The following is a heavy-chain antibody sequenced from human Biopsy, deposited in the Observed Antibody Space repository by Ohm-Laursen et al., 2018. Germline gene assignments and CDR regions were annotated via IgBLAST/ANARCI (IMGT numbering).Heavy chain of an antibody. V-gene: IGHV4-39*01. CDR2: IYYGGTT. D-gene: IGHD1-26*01. J-gene: IGHJ4*02. CDR1: GGPFGINSHY. Sequence: PGTLSLTCTVSGGPFGINSHYWIWIRQPPGKGLEWIASIYYGGTTHYNASLQGRVTISVDQPKNQFSLRLTSVAAADTAVYYCSKRDLSGTSPVWGQGTMVTVSS. CDR3: SKRDLSGTSPV.